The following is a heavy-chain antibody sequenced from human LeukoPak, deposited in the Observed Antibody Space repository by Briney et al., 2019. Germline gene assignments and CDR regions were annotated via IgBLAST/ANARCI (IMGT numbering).Heavy chain of an antibody. CDR3: ARGGVDF. D-gene: IGHD3-10*01. CDR1: GFTFSSYW. V-gene: IGHV3-74*01. J-gene: IGHJ4*02. Sequence: GGSLRLSCAVSGFTFSSYWMHWVRQAPGKGLVWVSRINTDGSTTTYADSVKGRFTISRDNAKNTVYLQMNSLRGDDTAIYYCARGGVDFWGQGTLVTVFS. CDR2: INTDGSTT.